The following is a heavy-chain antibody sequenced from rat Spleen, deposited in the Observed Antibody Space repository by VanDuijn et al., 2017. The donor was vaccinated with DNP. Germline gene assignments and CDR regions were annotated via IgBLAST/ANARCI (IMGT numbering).Heavy chain of an antibody. J-gene: IGHJ2*01. CDR3: IRWNSGHFDY. V-gene: IGHV5-22*01. CDR1: GFIFSNFD. D-gene: IGHD4-3*01. CDR2: IGSDGYAP. Sequence: EVQLVESGGGLVQPGKSLKLSCVASGFIFSNFDMAWVRQAPTKGLEWVAYIGSDGYAPYYGDSVKGRFTISRDNAKSTLYLQMNSLRSEDMATYYCIRWNSGHFDYWGQGVMVTVSS.